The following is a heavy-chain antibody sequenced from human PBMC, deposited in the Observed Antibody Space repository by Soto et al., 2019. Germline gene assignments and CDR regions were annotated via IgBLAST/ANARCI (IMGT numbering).Heavy chain of an antibody. V-gene: IGHV4-34*01. J-gene: IGHJ6*02. CDR2: INRTGST. CDR3: ARERSWGGCSYYYYVMDV. CDR1: GGSFSGYY. D-gene: IGHD5-18*01. Sequence: PSETLSLTCAVYGGSFSGYYWSCIRQPPGKGLEWIGEINRTGSTNYNPSLKSRVTISLDTSKNQFPLKLSSVTAADTAVYYCARERSWGGCSYYYYVMDVWGQGTTVT.